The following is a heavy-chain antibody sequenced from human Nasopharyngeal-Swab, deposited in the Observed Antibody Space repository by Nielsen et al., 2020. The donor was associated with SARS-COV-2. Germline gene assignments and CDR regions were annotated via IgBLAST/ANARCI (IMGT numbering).Heavy chain of an antibody. CDR3: AKEGLSPPLRYFDWLPRD. V-gene: IGHV3-43*02. CDR1: GFTFDDYA. J-gene: IGHJ4*02. D-gene: IGHD3-9*01. Sequence: GGSLRLSCAASGFTFDDYAMHWVRQAPGKGLEWVSLISGDGGSTYYADSVKGRFTISRDNSKNSLYLQMNSLRTEDTALYYCAKEGLSPPLRYFDWLPRDWGQGTLVTVSS. CDR2: ISGDGGST.